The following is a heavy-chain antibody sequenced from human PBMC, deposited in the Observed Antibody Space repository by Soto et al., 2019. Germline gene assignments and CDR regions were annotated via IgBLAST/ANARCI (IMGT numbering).Heavy chain of an antibody. CDR1: GDTFSSYA. J-gene: IGHJ6*02. V-gene: IGHV1-69*01. Sequence: QVQLVQSGAEVRKPGSSVKVSCTASGDTFSSYALSWVRQAPGQGLEWMGGIIPVFGATNYAQKFQGRVTITADESTSTAYMELTSLRSEDTAVYYCASPPRVGYQYGMDVWGQGTTVTVSS. CDR2: IIPVFGAT. CDR3: ASPPRVGYQYGMDV.